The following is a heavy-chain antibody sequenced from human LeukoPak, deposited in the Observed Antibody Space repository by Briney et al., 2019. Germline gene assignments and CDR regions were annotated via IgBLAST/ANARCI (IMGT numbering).Heavy chain of an antibody. CDR2: IYYSGST. J-gene: IGHJ4*02. Sequence: SETLSLTCTVSGGSISSSSYYWGWIRQPPGKGLEWIGSIYYSGSTYYNPSLKSRVTISVDTSKNQFSLKLSSVTAADTAVYYCASFAEGVRGVVFDYWGQGTLVTVSS. CDR1: GGSISSSSYY. V-gene: IGHV4-39*07. D-gene: IGHD3-10*01. CDR3: ASFAEGVRGVVFDY.